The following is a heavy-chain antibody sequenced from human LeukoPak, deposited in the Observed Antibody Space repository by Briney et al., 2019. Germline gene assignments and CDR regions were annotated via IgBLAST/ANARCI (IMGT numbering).Heavy chain of an antibody. CDR1: GFTFSSSA. CDR2: ISGSGSGGST. J-gene: IGHJ4*02. D-gene: IGHD3-22*01. V-gene: IGHV3-23*01. Sequence: PGGSLRLSCAASGFTFSSSAMSWVRQAPGKGLEWVSNISGSGSGGSTYYADSVKGRFTISRDNSKNTLYLQMNSLRAEDTAVYYCARALYDTSGYYYAGFDYWGQGTLVTVSS. CDR3: ARALYDTSGYYYAGFDY.